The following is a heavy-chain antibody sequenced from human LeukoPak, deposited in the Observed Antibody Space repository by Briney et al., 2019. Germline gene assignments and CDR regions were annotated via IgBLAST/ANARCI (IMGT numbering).Heavy chain of an antibody. CDR2: IYDDNT. Sequence: QPGGSLRLSCAASGFTVSAYAMAWVRQAPGKGLEWVSTIYDDNTYYADSVKGRFTSSRDNSKNTLYLQMNNLRAEDTAAYYCAKGSFWGQGTLVTVSS. V-gene: IGHV3-23*01. CDR3: AKGSF. J-gene: IGHJ4*02. D-gene: IGHD3-10*01. CDR1: GFTVSAYA.